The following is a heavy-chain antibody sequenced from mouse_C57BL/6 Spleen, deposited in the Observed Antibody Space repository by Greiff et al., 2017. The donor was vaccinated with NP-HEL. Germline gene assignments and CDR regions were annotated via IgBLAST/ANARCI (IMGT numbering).Heavy chain of an antibody. CDR2: INPNNGGT. CDR3: ARIPYYCGSSYGDMGY. D-gene: IGHD1-1*01. CDR1: GYTFTDYY. V-gene: IGHV1-18*01. J-gene: IGHJ4*01. Sequence: EVQLQQSGPELVKPGASVKIPCKASGYTFTDYYMAWVKQSHGKSLEWIGDINPNNGGTNYNQKFKGKATLSVDKSSSTAYMELRSLTSEDTAVYYCARIPYYCGSSYGDMGYWGQGTSVTVSS.